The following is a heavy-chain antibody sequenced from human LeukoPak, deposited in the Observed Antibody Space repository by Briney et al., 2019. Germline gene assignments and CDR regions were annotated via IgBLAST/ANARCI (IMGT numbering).Heavy chain of an antibody. CDR3: AKAASSSWPSYYYGMDI. D-gene: IGHD6-13*01. CDR2: ITGSGGNT. Sequence: GGSLRLSCAASGFIFSSYSMSWVRQAPGKGLEWVSVITGSGGNTYYADSVKGRFTISKDNSKNTVYLQMSSLRVDDTAVYYCAKAASSSWPSYYYGMDIWGQGTTVTVSS. V-gene: IGHV3-23*01. CDR1: GFIFSSYS. J-gene: IGHJ6*02.